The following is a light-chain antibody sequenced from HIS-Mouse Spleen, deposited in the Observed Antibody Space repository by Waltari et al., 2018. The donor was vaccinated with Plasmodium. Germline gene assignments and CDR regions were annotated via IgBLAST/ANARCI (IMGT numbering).Light chain of an antibody. CDR1: SSDVGGYNY. Sequence: QSALTQPRSVSGSPGQSVTISCTGTSSDVGGYNYVSWYQQHPGKPPKLMIYDVSKRPSGVPDRFSGSKSGNTASLTISGLQAEDEADYYCCSYAGSYTYVF. J-gene: IGLJ1*01. V-gene: IGLV2-11*01. CDR2: DVS. CDR3: CSYAGSYTYV.